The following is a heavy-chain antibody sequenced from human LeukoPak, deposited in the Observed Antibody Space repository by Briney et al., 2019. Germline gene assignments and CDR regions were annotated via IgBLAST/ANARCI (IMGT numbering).Heavy chain of an antibody. CDR1: GFTFSNAW. Sequence: GSLRLSCAASGFTFSNAWMSWVRQAPGKGLEWVGRIKSKTDGGTTDYAAPVKGRFTISRDDSQNTLYLQMNSLKTEDTAVYYCTTGAPRAYSGSYSNCWGQGTLVTVSS. CDR3: TTGAPRAYSGSYSNC. J-gene: IGHJ4*02. CDR2: IKSKTDGGTT. D-gene: IGHD1-26*01. V-gene: IGHV3-15*01.